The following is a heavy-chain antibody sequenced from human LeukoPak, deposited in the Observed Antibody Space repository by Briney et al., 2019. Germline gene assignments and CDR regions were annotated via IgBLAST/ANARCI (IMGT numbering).Heavy chain of an antibody. Sequence: PGGSLRLSCAASGFTFSSYWMHWVRQALGKGLVWVSRINSDGSSTSYADSVKGRFTISRDNAKNTLYLQMNSLRAEDTAVYYCASSFCSSTSCYLEESDAFDIWGQGTMVTVSS. V-gene: IGHV3-74*01. CDR3: ASSFCSSTSCYLEESDAFDI. CDR1: GFTFSSYW. CDR2: INSDGSST. D-gene: IGHD2-2*01. J-gene: IGHJ3*02.